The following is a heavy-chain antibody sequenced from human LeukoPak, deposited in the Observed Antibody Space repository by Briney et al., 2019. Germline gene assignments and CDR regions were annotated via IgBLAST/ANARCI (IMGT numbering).Heavy chain of an antibody. CDR1: GFSFNDYA. D-gene: IGHD1-1*01. CDR2: ITGGGVST. Sequence: GGSLRLSCAASGFSFNDYAMSWVRQAPGKGLDWVSDITGGGVSTYYADSVTGRFTISRDDSKNTLYLQMSSLRAEDTAVYYCASRRSNWYFEYWGQGTLVTVSS. CDR3: ASRRSNWYFEY. V-gene: IGHV3-23*01. J-gene: IGHJ4*02.